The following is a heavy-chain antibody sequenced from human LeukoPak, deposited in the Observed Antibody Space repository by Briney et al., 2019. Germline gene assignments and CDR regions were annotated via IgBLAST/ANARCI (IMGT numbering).Heavy chain of an antibody. D-gene: IGHD2-2*01. Sequence: SVKVSCKASGGTFSSYAISWVRQAPGQGLEWMGGIIPIFGTANYAQKFQGRVTITADESTSTAYMELSSLRSEDTAVYYCARSPAGYCSSTSCYHFGYWGQGTLVTVSS. J-gene: IGHJ4*02. CDR1: GGTFSSYA. CDR2: IIPIFGTA. CDR3: ARSPAGYCSSTSCYHFGY. V-gene: IGHV1-69*13.